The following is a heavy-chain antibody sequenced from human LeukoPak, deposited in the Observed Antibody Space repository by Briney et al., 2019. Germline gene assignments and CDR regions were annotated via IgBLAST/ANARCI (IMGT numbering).Heavy chain of an antibody. J-gene: IGHJ4*02. Sequence: SETLSLTCSVSGGSISRYYWSWIRQPPGKGLEWIGYIYYSGSTNYNPSLKSRVTISVDTSKNQFSLKLSSVTAADTAVYYCARGGPRYCSGGSCYFGYWGQGTLVTVSS. V-gene: IGHV4-59*12. CDR1: GGSISRYY. CDR3: ARGGPRYCSGGSCYFGY. CDR2: IYYSGST. D-gene: IGHD2-15*01.